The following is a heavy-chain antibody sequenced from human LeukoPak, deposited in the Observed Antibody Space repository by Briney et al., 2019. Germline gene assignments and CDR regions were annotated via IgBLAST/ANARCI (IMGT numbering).Heavy chain of an antibody. CDR3: ARGAGSTIANDAFDM. Sequence: PSQTLSLTCAVSGGSISSGSYSWSWIRQPPGKGLEWIGYMFYTGNTYYNPSLKSRVTISVDTSKNQFSLKLSSVTAADTAVYYCARGAGSTIANDAFDMWGRGTMVSVSS. CDR1: GGSISSGSYS. CDR2: MFYTGNT. V-gene: IGHV4-30-4*07. D-gene: IGHD5-24*01. J-gene: IGHJ3*02.